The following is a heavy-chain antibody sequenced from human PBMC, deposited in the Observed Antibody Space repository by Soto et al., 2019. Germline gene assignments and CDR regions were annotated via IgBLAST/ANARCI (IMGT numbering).Heavy chain of an antibody. Sequence: GASVKVSCKASGYTFTSYDINWVRQATGQGLEWMGWMNPNSGNTGYAQKFQGGVTMTRNTSISTAYMELSSLRSEDTAVYYCARVPRDSYGYPWGQGTLVTVSS. CDR3: ARVPRDSYGYP. J-gene: IGHJ5*02. CDR1: GYTFTSYD. CDR2: MNPNSGNT. V-gene: IGHV1-8*01. D-gene: IGHD5-18*01.